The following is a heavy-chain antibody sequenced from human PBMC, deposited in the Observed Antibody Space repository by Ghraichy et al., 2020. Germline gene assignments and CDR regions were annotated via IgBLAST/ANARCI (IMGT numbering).Heavy chain of an antibody. CDR2: MYFSGRT. CDR3: ARSEYYYMDV. CDR1: GGSMTSSY. Sequence: SETLSLTCTVSGGSMTSSYWSWIRQPPGKGLEWIAYMYFSGRTEYSPSLKSRVTMSIDTSKKQFSPKLSSVTAADTAVYYCARSEYYYMDVWGKGITVTVSS. J-gene: IGHJ6*03. V-gene: IGHV4-59*01.